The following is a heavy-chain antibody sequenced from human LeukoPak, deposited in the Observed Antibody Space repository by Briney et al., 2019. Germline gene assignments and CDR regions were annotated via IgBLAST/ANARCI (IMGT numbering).Heavy chain of an antibody. Sequence: GGSLRLSCAASGLNFSSYSMNWVRQAPGKGLVWVSSISSSSSYIYYAASVKGRFTISRDNAKNSLYLQMNSLRAEDTAVYYCARDENRLVQLDYWGQGTLVTVSS. CDR3: ARDENRLVQLDY. CDR2: ISSSSSYI. D-gene: IGHD6-19*01. V-gene: IGHV3-21*01. CDR1: GLNFSSYS. J-gene: IGHJ4*02.